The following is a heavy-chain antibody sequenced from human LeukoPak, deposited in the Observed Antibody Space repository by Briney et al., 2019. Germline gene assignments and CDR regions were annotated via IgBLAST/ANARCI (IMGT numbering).Heavy chain of an antibody. V-gene: IGHV4-39*07. CDR1: GGSISSSSYY. CDR2: IYYSGST. J-gene: IGHJ4*02. Sequence: PSETLSLTCTVSGGSISSSSYYWGWIRQPPGKGLEWIGGIYYSGSTNYNPSLKSRVTISVDTSKNQFSLKLSSITAADTAVYFCARERAAAGNGAIDYWGQGTLVTVSS. CDR3: ARERAAAGNGAIDY. D-gene: IGHD6-13*01.